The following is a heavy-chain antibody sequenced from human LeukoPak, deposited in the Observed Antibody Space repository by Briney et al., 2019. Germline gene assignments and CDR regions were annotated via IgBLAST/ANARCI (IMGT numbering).Heavy chain of an antibody. CDR1: GFTFSSYS. V-gene: IGHV3-48*01. J-gene: IGHJ3*02. CDR2: ISSSSSTI. Sequence: GGSLRLSCAASGFTFSSYSMNWVRQSPGKGLEWVSYISSSSSTINYADSVKGRFTISRDNAKNSLYLQMNSLRAEDTAVYYCASALSFDIWGQGTMVTVSS. CDR3: ASALSFDI.